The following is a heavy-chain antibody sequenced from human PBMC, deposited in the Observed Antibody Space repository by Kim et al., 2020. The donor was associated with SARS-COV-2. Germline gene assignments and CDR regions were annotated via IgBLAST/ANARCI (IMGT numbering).Heavy chain of an antibody. CDR3: CDYNGAVRHFTH. CDR2: FTRGGIT. CDR1: GFTFNNYG. D-gene: IGHD3-10*01. J-gene: IGHJ4*02. V-gene: IGHV3-23*01. Sequence: GGSLRLSCAASGFTFNNYGMTWVRQAPGKGLEWVSSFTRGGITYYADVVKGRFTISRDNSKNVLALQMNSRRVEDTAVYYCCDYNGAVRHFTHWGQGTLVSVSS.